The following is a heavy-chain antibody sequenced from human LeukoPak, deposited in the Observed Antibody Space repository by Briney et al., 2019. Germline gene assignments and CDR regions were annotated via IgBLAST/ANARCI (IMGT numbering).Heavy chain of an antibody. CDR3: ATTSYSSGWYLIDY. J-gene: IGHJ4*02. CDR1: GYTLTELS. V-gene: IGHV1-24*01. Sequence: GASAKVSCKVSGYTLTELSMHWVRQAPGKGLEWMGGFDPEDGETIYAQKFQGRVTMTEDTSTDTAYMELSSLRSEDTAVYYCATTSYSSGWYLIDYWGQGTLVTVSS. D-gene: IGHD6-19*01. CDR2: FDPEDGET.